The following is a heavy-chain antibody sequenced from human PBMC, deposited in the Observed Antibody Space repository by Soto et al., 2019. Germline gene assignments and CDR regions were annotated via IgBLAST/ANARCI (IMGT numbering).Heavy chain of an antibody. CDR1: GFSLSTSGVG. J-gene: IGHJ4*02. V-gene: IGHV2-5*02. Sequence: SGPTLVNPTQTLTLTCTFSGFSLSTSGVGVGWIRQPPGKALEWLALIYWDDDKRYSPSLKSRLTITKDTSKNQVVLTMTNMDPVDTATYYCAHKGMVRGGPYYFDYWGQGTLVTVSS. CDR3: AHKGMVRGGPYYFDY. D-gene: IGHD3-10*01. CDR2: IYWDDDK.